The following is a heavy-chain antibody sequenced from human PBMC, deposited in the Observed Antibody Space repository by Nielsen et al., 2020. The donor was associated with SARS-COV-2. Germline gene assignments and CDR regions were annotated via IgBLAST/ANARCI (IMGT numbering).Heavy chain of an antibody. J-gene: IGHJ4*02. V-gene: IGHV5-51*01. CDR3: ARLISMSGGYFDY. Sequence: QVTISADKSISTAYLQWNSLEASDTAMYYCARLISMSGGYFDYWGQGTLVTVSS. D-gene: IGHD2/OR15-2a*01.